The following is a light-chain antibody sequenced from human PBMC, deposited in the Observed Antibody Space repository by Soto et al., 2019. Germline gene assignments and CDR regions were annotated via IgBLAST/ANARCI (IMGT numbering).Light chain of an antibody. V-gene: IGKV1-39*01. CDR2: GAS. J-gene: IGKJ2*01. CDR1: QSIITY. CDR3: QQSYSTPYT. Sequence: DIHLTQSPSSLSASVGDRVTITCRASQSIITYLNWYQLKAGQPPKLLIYGASPLHSGVPSRFSGTSSGTDFTLTITSLQPEDFATYSCQQSYSTPYTFGQGTKLEIK.